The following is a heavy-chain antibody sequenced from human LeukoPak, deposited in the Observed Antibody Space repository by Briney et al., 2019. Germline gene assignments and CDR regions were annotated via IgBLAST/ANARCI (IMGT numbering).Heavy chain of an antibody. CDR2: IYTSGST. CDR3: ARGGDGYGDYSAFDI. J-gene: IGHJ3*02. V-gene: IGHV4-61*02. CDR1: GGSISSGSYY. D-gene: IGHD4-17*01. Sequence: SQTLSLTCTVSGGSISSGSYYWSWIRQPAGKGLEWIGRIYTSGSTNYNPSLKSRVTISVDTSKNQFSLKLSSVTAADTAVYYCARGGDGYGDYSAFDIWGQGTMVTVSS.